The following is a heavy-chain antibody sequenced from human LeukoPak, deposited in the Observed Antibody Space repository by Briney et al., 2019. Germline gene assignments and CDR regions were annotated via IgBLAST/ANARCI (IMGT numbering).Heavy chain of an antibody. CDR1: GFTFSNYW. J-gene: IGHJ4*02. D-gene: IGHD2-21*02. Sequence: GGSLRLSCAASGFTFSNYWMNWVRQAPGKGLEWVANIKQDGSEKYYVDSVKGRFTISRDNAKNSLYLQMNSLRAEDTAVYYCARLAYCGGDCYFSDYWGQGTLVTVSS. V-gene: IGHV3-7*01. CDR2: IKQDGSEK. CDR3: ARLAYCGGDCYFSDY.